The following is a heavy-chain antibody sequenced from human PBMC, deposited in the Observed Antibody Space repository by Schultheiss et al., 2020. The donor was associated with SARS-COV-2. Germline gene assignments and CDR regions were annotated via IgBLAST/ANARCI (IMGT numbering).Heavy chain of an antibody. V-gene: IGHV3-30*03. CDR3: ARGGSGYYMDY. Sequence: GGSLRLSCAASGFTFSDYGMHWVRLTPGKGLDWVALISSDGSVKYYGDSVKGRFTISRDNSDNTLYLQMNSLRAEDTAVYYCARGGSGYYMDYWGQGTLVTVSS. J-gene: IGHJ4*02. CDR2: ISSDGSVK. CDR1: GFTFSDYG. D-gene: IGHD3-3*01.